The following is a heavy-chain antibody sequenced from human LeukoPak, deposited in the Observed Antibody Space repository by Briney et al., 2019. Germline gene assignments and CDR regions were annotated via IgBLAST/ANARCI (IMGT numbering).Heavy chain of an antibody. CDR1: GFTFSIYA. CDR3: ADLGTTYYYDRSTY. J-gene: IGHJ4*02. Sequence: PGGSLRLSCAASGFTFSIYAMSWVRQAPGKGLEWVSGISSSGGSPYYADSVQGRFTISRDNSRNTLFLQMTGLRAEDTAVYYCADLGTTYYYDRSTYWGQGTLVAVSS. D-gene: IGHD3-22*01. V-gene: IGHV3-23*01. CDR2: ISSSGGSP.